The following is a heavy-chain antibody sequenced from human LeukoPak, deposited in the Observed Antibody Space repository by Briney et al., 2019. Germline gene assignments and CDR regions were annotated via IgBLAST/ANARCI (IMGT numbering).Heavy chain of an antibody. CDR2: IYPGDSDT. D-gene: IGHD1-26*01. Sequence: GESLKISCKGPGYSFTSYWIGWVRQMPGKGLEWTGIIYPGDSDTRYSPSFQGQVTISADKSISTAYLQWSSLKASDTAMYYCARLGGVGANPLRWYFDLWGRGTLVTVFS. V-gene: IGHV5-51*01. CDR1: GYSFTSYW. CDR3: ARLGGVGANPLRWYFDL. J-gene: IGHJ2*01.